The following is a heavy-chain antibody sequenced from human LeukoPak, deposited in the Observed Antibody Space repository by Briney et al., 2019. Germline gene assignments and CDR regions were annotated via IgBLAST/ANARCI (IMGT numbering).Heavy chain of an antibody. V-gene: IGHV4-31*03. CDR1: GGSINSGGYY. J-gene: IGHJ4*02. CDR2: IYYTGST. CDR3: ARDGGPSGQASDC. Sequence: SETLSLTCTVSGGSINSGGYYWSWIRQHPGKGLEWIGYIYYTGSTYYNPSLKSRVTISLDTSKNQFSLRLTSVTAADTAVYYCARDGGPSGQASDCWGQGTLATVSP. D-gene: IGHD4-23*01.